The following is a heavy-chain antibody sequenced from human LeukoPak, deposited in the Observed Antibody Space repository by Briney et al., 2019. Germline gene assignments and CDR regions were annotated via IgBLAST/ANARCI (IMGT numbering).Heavy chain of an antibody. Sequence: PGGSLRLSCADSGFTFSSSSMNWVRQAPGKGLEWVAAISYDGRDKYFADSVKGRFTISRDNSKNTVDLQVNGLRAEDMAVYYCARETGNYYFDFWGQGTLVTVSS. CDR2: ISYDGRDK. D-gene: IGHD1-7*01. CDR3: ARETGNYYFDF. V-gene: IGHV3-30*03. J-gene: IGHJ4*02. CDR1: GFTFSSSS.